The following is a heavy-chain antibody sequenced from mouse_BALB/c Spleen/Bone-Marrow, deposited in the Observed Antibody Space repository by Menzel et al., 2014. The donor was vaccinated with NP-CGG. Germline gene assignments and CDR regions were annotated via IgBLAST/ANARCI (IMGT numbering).Heavy chain of an antibody. CDR1: GFTFSNYG. J-gene: IGHJ2*01. Sequence: EVHLVESGGDLVKPGGSLKLSCAASGFTFSNYGMSWVRQTPDKRLEWVANISSGGGYTYYPDSVKGRFTISRDNAKNTLYRQRNRLKSEYTAMYCCARPATLVATGGSFDYGGQGTTLTVSS. V-gene: IGHV5-6*01. D-gene: IGHD6-2*01. CDR3: ARPATLVATGGSFDY. CDR2: ISSGGGYT.